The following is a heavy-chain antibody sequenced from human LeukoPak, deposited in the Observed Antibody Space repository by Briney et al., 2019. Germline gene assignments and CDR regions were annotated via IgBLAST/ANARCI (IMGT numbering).Heavy chain of an antibody. CDR2: ISPSGGST. V-gene: IGHV1-46*01. CDR1: GYTFTSNY. J-gene: IGHJ4*02. D-gene: IGHD4-17*01. CDR3: ARQGLDYGDPNFDY. Sequence: ASVKVSCKAFGYTFTSNYMHWVRQAPGQGPEWMGVISPSGGSTTYAQKFQGRVTLTRDMSTSTDYLELSSLRSEDTAVYYCARQGLDYGDPNFDYWGQGTLVTVSS.